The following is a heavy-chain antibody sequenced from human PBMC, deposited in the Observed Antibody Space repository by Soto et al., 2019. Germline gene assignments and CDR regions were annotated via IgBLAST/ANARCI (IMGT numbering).Heavy chain of an antibody. V-gene: IGHV3-23*01. D-gene: IGHD3-10*01. CDR2: VGRFGNT. CDR1: GFSLPDYD. J-gene: IGHJ4*02. Sequence: PGGSLRLSCEGSGFSLPDYDMNWVRQTPGKGLEWVAAVGRFGNTYYRDSVRGRFTISRDDSRNTVYLQMNRLRVEDTAVYFCAKEGRLRSPAGDYFDSWAQGSLVTVSS. CDR3: AKEGRLRSPAGDYFDS.